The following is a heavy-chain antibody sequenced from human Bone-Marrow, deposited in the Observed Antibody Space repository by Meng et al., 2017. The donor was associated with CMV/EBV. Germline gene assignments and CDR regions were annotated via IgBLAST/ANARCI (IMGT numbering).Heavy chain of an antibody. D-gene: IGHD3-10*01. Sequence: SETLSLTCATSGDSVSSNSAAWNWIRQSPSRGLEWLGRTYYRSKWYNDYAVSVKSRITINPDTSKNQFSLQLNSVTPEDTAVYYCARERFDHGSGSYGYYYYGMDFWGQGTTVTVSS. CDR2: TYYRSKWYN. V-gene: IGHV6-1*01. CDR3: ARERFDHGSGSYGYYYYGMDF. CDR1: GDSVSSNSAA. J-gene: IGHJ6*02.